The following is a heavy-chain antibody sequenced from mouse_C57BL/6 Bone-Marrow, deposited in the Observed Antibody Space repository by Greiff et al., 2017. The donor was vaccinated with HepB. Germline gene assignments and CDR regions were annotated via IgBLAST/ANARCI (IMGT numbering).Heavy chain of an antibody. CDR2: IYPGSGST. Sequence: VQLQQPGAELVKPGASVKMSCKASGYTFTSYWITWVKQRPGQGLEWIGDIYPGSGSTNYNEKFKSKATLTVDTSSSTAYMQLSSLTSEDSAVYYCARPYYYGSSYPYFDVWGTGTTVTVSS. J-gene: IGHJ1*03. V-gene: IGHV1-55*01. CDR3: ARPYYYGSSYPYFDV. D-gene: IGHD1-1*01. CDR1: GYTFTSYW.